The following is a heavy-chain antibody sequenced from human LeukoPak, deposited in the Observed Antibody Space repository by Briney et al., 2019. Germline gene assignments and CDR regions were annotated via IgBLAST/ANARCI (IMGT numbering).Heavy chain of an antibody. Sequence: SVKVSCKASGGTFSSYAISWVRQSPGQGLEWMGRIIPILGIANYAQKFQGRVTITADKSTSTAYMELSSLRSEDTAVYYCARGSYDILTGYYISIDYWGQGTLVTVSS. CDR3: ARGSYDILTGYYISIDY. CDR1: GGTFSSYA. V-gene: IGHV1-69*04. J-gene: IGHJ4*02. CDR2: IIPILGIA. D-gene: IGHD3-9*01.